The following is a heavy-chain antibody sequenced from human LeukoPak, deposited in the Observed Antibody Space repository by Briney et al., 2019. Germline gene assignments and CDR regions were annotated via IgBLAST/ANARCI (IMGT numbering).Heavy chain of an antibody. CDR2: IYYSGST. D-gene: IGHD4-17*01. CDR3: ARDPHYGDYVGYFDY. V-gene: IGHV4-39*07. J-gene: IGHJ4*02. Sequence: PSETLSLTCTVSGGSISSSSYYWGWIRQPPGKGLEWIGSIYYSGSTYYNPSLKSRVTISVDTSKNQFSLKLSSVTAADTAVYYCARDPHYGDYVGYFDYWGQGTLVTVSS. CDR1: GGSISSSSYY.